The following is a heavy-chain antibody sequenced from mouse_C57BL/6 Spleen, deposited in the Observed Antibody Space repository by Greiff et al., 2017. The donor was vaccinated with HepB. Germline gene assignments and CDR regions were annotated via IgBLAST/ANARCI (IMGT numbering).Heavy chain of an antibody. CDR2: IYPGSGST. CDR1: GYTFTSYW. CDR3: ARTDYETFAY. D-gene: IGHD2-4*01. V-gene: IGHV1-55*01. J-gene: IGHJ3*01. Sequence: VQLQESGAELVKPGASVKMSCKASGYTFTSYWITWVKQRPGQGLEWIGDIYPGSGSTNYNEKFKSKATLTVDTSSSTAYMQLSSLTSEDSAVYYCARTDYETFAYWGQGTLVTVSA.